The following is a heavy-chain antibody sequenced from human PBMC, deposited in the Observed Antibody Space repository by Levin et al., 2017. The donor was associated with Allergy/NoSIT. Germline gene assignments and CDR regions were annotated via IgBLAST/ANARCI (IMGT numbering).Heavy chain of an antibody. CDR2: IYSGGST. CDR1: GFTVSSNY. CDR3: ASGDYGGNSLGGDY. Sequence: HPGGSLRLSCAASGFTVSSNYMSWVRQAPGKGLEWVSVIYSGGSTYYADSVKGRFTISRDNSKNTLYLQMNSLRAEDTAVYYCASGDYGGNSLGGDYWGQGTLVTVSS. D-gene: IGHD4-23*01. V-gene: IGHV3-53*01. J-gene: IGHJ4*02.